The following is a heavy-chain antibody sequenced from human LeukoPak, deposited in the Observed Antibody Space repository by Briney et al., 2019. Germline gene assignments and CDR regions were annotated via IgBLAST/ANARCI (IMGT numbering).Heavy chain of an antibody. CDR1: GGSISSYY. J-gene: IGHJ4*02. Sequence: SETLSLTCTVSGGSISSYYWSWIRQPPGKGLEWIGYIYYSGSTNYNPSLKSRVTISVDTSKNQFSLKLSSVTAADTAVYYCARDHYDFWSGYLADYWGQGTLVTVSS. D-gene: IGHD3-3*01. V-gene: IGHV4-59*12. CDR2: IYYSGST. CDR3: ARDHYDFWSGYLADY.